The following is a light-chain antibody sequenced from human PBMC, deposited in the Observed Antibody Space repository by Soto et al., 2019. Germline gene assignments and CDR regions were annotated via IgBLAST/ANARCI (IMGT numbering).Light chain of an antibody. CDR3: SSYTRRQVV. J-gene: IGLJ2*01. CDR1: SSDVGGYNY. CDR2: EVS. Sequence: QSALTQPASVSGSPGQSITISCTGTSSDVGGYNYVSWYQQHPGKAPKLMIYEVSNRPSGVSNRFSGSKSGNTASLTISGLQAEDEADYYCSSYTRRQVVFGGGTKLTVL. V-gene: IGLV2-14*01.